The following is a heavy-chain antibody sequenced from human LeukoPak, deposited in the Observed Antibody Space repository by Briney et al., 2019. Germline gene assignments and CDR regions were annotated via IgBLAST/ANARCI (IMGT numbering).Heavy chain of an antibody. CDR3: ARGVSGSSWYRY. Sequence: PSETLSLTCSVSGGSISSSNYYWSWIRRPPGKGLEWIGEINHSGSTNYNPSLKSRVTISVDTSKNQFSLKLSSVTAADTAVYYCARGVSGSSWYRYWGQGTLVTVSS. CDR1: GGSISSSNYY. V-gene: IGHV4-39*07. D-gene: IGHD6-13*01. J-gene: IGHJ4*02. CDR2: INHSGST.